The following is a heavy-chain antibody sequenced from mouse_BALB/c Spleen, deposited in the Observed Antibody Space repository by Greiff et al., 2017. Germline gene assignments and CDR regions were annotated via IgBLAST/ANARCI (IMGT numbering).Heavy chain of an antibody. D-gene: IGHD3-3*01. CDR1: GFTFSSYG. J-gene: IGHJ4*01. Sequence: EVNLVESGGGLVQPGGSLKLSCAASGFTFSSYGMSWVRQTPDKRLELVATINSNGGSTYYPDSVKGRFTISRDNAKNTLYLQMSSLKSEDTAMYYCARGTREAMDYWGQGTSVTVSS. CDR3: ARGTREAMDY. CDR2: INSNGGST. V-gene: IGHV5-6-3*01.